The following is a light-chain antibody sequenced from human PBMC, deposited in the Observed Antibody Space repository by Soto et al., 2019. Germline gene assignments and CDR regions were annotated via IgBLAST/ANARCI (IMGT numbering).Light chain of an antibody. V-gene: IGKV1-12*01. CDR2: AAS. Sequence: DIQMTQSPSSVSASVGDRVTITCRASQGISSWLAWYQQKPGKAPKLLIYAASSLQSGVPSRFSGSGSGTDFTLTISRLEPDDFAVYYCQQYGSSQFTFGPGTKVNIK. CDR3: QQYGSSQFT. CDR1: QGISSW. J-gene: IGKJ3*01.